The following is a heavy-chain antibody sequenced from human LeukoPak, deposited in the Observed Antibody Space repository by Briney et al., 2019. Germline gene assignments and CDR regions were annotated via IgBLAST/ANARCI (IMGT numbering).Heavy chain of an antibody. V-gene: IGHV4-34*01. J-gene: IGHJ6*02. Sequence: SETLSLTCAVYGGSFSGYYWSWIRQPPGKGLEWIGEINHSGSTNYNPSLKSRVTISVDTSKNQFSLKLSSVTAADTAVYYCARGRAMIVVVSRGMDVWGQGTTVTVSS. CDR1: GGSFSGYY. D-gene: IGHD3-22*01. CDR2: INHSGST. CDR3: ARGRAMIVVVSRGMDV.